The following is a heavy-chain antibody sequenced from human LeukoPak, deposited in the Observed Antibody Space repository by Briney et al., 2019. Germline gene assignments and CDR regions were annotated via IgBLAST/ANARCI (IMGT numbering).Heavy chain of an antibody. CDR1: GFTFSSYD. V-gene: IGHV3-13*01. CDR2: IGTAGNT. D-gene: IGHD3-22*01. CDR3: ARVRYYYDISGYYSHPYFDY. Sequence: GGSLRLSRAASGFTFSSYDMHWVRQATGKGLEWVSAIGTAGNTYYPGSVKGRFAISRDNAKNSLYLQMNSLRAGDTAVYYCARVRYYYDISGYYSHPYFDYWGQGTLVTVSS. J-gene: IGHJ4*02.